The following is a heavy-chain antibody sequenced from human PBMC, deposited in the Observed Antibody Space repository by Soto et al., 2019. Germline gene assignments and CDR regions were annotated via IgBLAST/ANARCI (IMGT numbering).Heavy chain of an antibody. V-gene: IGHV3-74*01. CDR3: TRFGTYYDTSGFLY. CDR2: IESDESSA. CDR1: GCTFNRDS. Sequence: GDSLRLSCASSGCTFNRDSMHWLRQAAGKGLVWVSRIESDESSATYADSVKGRFTISRDNAKNTLYLQMDSLRAEDTAVYYCTRFGTYYDTSGFLYWGQGTLVTVSS. D-gene: IGHD3-22*01. J-gene: IGHJ4*02.